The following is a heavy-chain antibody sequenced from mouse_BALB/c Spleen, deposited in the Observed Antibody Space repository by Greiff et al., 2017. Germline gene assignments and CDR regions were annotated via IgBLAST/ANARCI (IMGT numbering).Heavy chain of an antibody. J-gene: IGHJ4*01. D-gene: IGHD2-10*02. CDR3: ARHEGYGNYDCYAMDY. Sequence: EVMLVESGGGLVKPGGSLKLSCAASGFAFSSYDMSWVRQTPEKRLEWVAYISSGGGSTYYPDTVKGRFTISRDNAENTLYLQMSSLKSEDTAMYYWARHEGYGNYDCYAMDYWGQGTSVTVSS. CDR1: GFAFSSYD. V-gene: IGHV5-12-1*01. CDR2: ISSGGGST.